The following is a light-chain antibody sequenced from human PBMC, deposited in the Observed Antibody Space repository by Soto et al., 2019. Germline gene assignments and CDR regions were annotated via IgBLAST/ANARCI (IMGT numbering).Light chain of an antibody. J-gene: IGLJ1*01. CDR1: SSDVGGYNY. V-gene: IGLV2-14*01. Sequence: QSALTQPASVSGSPGQSITISCTGTSSDVGGYNYVSWYQQHPGKPPKLMIYEVSNRPSGVSNRFSGSKSGNTASLTISGLQAEDEADYYCSSYTSSSTYVFGTGTKLTVL. CDR2: EVS. CDR3: SSYTSSSTYV.